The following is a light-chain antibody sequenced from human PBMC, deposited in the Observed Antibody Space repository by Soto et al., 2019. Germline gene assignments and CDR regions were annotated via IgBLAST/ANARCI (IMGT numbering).Light chain of an antibody. CDR1: QRLVHSDGIAY. CDR3: MQGTHWPIT. J-gene: IGKJ5*01. V-gene: IGKV2-30*02. Sequence: DVVMTQSPLSLPVTLGQPASISCRSNQRLVHSDGIAYFSWFQQRPGRSPRRXIYKVSNRDSGVPARFSGSGSGTDVALKISRVEAEDVGVYYCMQGTHWPITFGQGTRLEIK. CDR2: KVS.